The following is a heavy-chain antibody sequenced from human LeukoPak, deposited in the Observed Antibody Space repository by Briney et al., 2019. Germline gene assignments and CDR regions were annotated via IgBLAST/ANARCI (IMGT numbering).Heavy chain of an antibody. CDR3: ARKSSYYDSSGPGILYFDY. CDR2: IYYSGST. V-gene: IGHV4-39*01. D-gene: IGHD3-22*01. CDR1: GGSISGSSYC. J-gene: IGHJ4*02. Sequence: PSETLSLTCTVSGGSISGSSYCWGWIRQPPGKGLEWIGSIYYSGSTYYNPSLKSRVTISVDTSKNQFSLKLSSVTAADTAVYYCARKSSYYDSSGPGILYFDYWGQGTLVTVSS.